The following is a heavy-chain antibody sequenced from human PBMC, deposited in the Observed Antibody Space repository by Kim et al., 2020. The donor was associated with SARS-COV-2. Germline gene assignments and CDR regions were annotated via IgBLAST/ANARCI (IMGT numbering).Heavy chain of an antibody. Sequence: SETLSLTCTVSGGSISSSSYYWGWIRQPPGKGLEWIGSIYYSGSTYYNPSLKSRVTISVDTSKNQFSLKLSSVTAADTAVYYCASDTYYYDSSGYDNWYFDLWGRGTLVTVSS. J-gene: IGHJ2*01. CDR1: GGSISSSSYY. V-gene: IGHV4-39*01. CDR2: IYYSGST. D-gene: IGHD3-22*01. CDR3: ASDTYYYDSSGYDNWYFDL.